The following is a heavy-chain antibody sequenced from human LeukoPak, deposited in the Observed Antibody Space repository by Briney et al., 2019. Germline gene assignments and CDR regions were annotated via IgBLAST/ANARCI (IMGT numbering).Heavy chain of an antibody. CDR3: ARDEQWLPTEDYFDY. D-gene: IGHD6-19*01. CDR1: GYTFTGHY. CDR2: INPNSGDT. J-gene: IGHJ4*02. Sequence: ASVKVSCKASGYTFTGHYMHWVRQAPGQGLEWMGWINPNSGDTNYVQKFQGRVTMTRGTSISTAYMELSRLRSDDTAVYYCARDEQWLPTEDYFDYWGQGTLVTVSS. V-gene: IGHV1-2*02.